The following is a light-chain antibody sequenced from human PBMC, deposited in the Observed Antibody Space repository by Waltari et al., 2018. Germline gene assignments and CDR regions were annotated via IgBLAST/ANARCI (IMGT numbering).Light chain of an antibody. V-gene: IGLV1-51*02. Sequence: QSVLTQPPSVSAAPGQRVTISCSGGSSNIGNNYVSWYRQFPGTAPQLLIYENTGRPSGIPGRCSGSMSGTSATLDITGLQAGDEADYCCGTWDSSLSGAVFGGGTHLTVL. J-gene: IGLJ7*01. CDR2: ENT. CDR3: GTWDSSLSGAV. CDR1: SSNIGNNY.